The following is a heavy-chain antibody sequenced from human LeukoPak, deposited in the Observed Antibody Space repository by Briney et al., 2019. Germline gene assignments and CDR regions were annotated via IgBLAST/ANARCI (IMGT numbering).Heavy chain of an antibody. D-gene: IGHD3-10*01. CDR3: ARARHYYGSGRRAFDI. CDR1: GYTFTGYY. V-gene: IGHV1-2*06. J-gene: IGHJ3*02. CDR2: INPNSGDT. Sequence: ASVKVSCKTSGYTFTGYYVHWVRQAPGQGLEWMGRINPNSGDTNYAQKFQGRVTMTRDTSISTAYMELSRLRSDDTAVYYCARARHYYGSGRRAFDIWGQGTMVTVSS.